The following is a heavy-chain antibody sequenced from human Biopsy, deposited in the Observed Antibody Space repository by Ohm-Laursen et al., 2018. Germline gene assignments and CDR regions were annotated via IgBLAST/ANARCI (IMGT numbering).Heavy chain of an antibody. CDR2: NIPTLGTG. J-gene: IGHJ1*01. V-gene: IGHV1-69*06. Sequence: GASVKVSCKAPGGTFSNYGVNWVRQAPGQGLEWLGGNIPTLGTGNYAQKFQDRVTVAADTSTSTATMELRSLRSDDTAVYYCATKLTGYFHHWGQRTLVIVSS. CDR3: ATKLTGYFHH. D-gene: IGHD3-9*01. CDR1: GGTFSNYG.